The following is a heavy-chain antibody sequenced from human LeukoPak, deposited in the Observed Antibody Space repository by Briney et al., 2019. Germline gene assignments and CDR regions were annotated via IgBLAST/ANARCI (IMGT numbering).Heavy chain of an antibody. CDR1: GFSFSSSV. D-gene: IGHD6-13*01. CDR3: ARAFYSRGHCDVFDI. V-gene: IGHV3-30*04. CDR2: ISVDGSSE. J-gene: IGHJ3*02. Sequence: GGSLRLACAASGFSFSSSVMHWVRQAPGKGLEWVAGISVDGSSEHYADSVKGRFTISRDSSKNTLYLQMDSLKSEDTAVYYCARAFYSRGHCDVFDIWGQGTMVTVSS.